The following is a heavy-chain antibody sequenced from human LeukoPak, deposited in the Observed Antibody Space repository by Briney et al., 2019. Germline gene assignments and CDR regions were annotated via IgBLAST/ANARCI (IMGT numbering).Heavy chain of an antibody. CDR3: AKGSIVGATSYYYMDV. CDR1: GFTFSSYA. V-gene: IGHV3-23*01. CDR2: ISGSGGST. Sequence: GGSLRLSCAASGFTFSSYAMSWVRQARGKGLEWVSAISGSGGSTYYADSVKGRITISRDNSKNTLYLQMNSLRAEDTAVYYCAKGSIVGATSYYYMDVWGKGTTVTISS. D-gene: IGHD1-26*01. J-gene: IGHJ6*03.